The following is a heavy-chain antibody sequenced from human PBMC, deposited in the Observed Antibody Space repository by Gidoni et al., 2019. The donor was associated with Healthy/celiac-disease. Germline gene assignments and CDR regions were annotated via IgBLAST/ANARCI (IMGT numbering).Heavy chain of an antibody. Sequence: QVQLVESGGGVVQPGRSLRLSCAASGFTFSSYGMPWVRQAPGKGLEWVAVIWYDGSNKYYADSVKGRFTISRDNSKNTLYLQMNSLRAEDTAVYYCARDPKLLMSSSWYAWYYYYGMDVWGQGTTVTVSS. J-gene: IGHJ6*02. V-gene: IGHV3-33*01. CDR3: ARDPKLLMSSSWYAWYYYYGMDV. CDR2: IWYDGSNK. D-gene: IGHD6-13*01. CDR1: GFTFSSYG.